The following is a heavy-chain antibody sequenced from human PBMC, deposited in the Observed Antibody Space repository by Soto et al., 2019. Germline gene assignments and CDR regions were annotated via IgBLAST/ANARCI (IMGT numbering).Heavy chain of an antibody. CDR3: ARRAPRRTPFRTVAEHSPYFFDY. CDR1: GGSIGTYY. CDR2: IFFTGSP. Sequence: QVQLQESGPGLVKPSETLSLTCTVSGGSIGTYYWSWIRQPPGKGLEWIGYIFFTGSPNYNPSLKSRVTISVDTSKNQFSLKLSSVTAADTAVYYCARRAPRRTPFRTVAEHSPYFFDYWGQGTLVTVSS. V-gene: IGHV4-59*08. D-gene: IGHD2-15*01. J-gene: IGHJ4*02.